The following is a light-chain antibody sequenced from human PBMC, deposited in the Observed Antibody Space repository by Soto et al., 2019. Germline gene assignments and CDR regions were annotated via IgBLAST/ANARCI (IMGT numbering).Light chain of an antibody. CDR1: QSVSNN. J-gene: IGKJ4*01. CDR3: QQYGNSPPLT. V-gene: IGKV3-20*01. CDR2: DAS. Sequence: EIVMTQSPATLSVSPGERVTLSCRASQSVSNNLVWYQQKPGQAPRLLIYDASNRATGIPDRFSGSGSGTDFTLTISRLEPEDFALYYCQQYGNSPPLTFGGGTKVDIK.